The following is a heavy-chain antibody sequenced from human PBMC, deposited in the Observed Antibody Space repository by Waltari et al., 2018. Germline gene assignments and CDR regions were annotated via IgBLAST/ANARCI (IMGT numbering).Heavy chain of an antibody. J-gene: IGHJ4*02. CDR3: AKKINLWSGPDY. V-gene: IGHV3-23*04. CDR1: GFTFANYS. Sequence: EVRLVESGGGLVQPGGSLRISCAASGFTFANYSIKRVRQAPGKGLEWVSGISGSGGTTYYAYSLKGRFTISRDNSKNTLYLQMNSLRAEDTAIYYCAKKINLWSGPDYWGQGALVTVSS. D-gene: IGHD3-3*01. CDR2: ISGSGGTT.